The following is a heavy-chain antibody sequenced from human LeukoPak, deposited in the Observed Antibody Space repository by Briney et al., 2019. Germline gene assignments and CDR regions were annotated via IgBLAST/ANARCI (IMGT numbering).Heavy chain of an antibody. CDR1: GYTFTSYG. V-gene: IGHV1-18*01. Sequence: ASVKVSCKASGYTFTSYGISWVRQAPGQGLEWMGWISAYNGNTNYAQKLQGRVTMTTDTSTRTAYMELRSLRSDDTAVYYCARYYDFWSGYSKYYFDYWGQGTLVTVSS. D-gene: IGHD3-3*01. CDR3: ARYYDFWSGYSKYYFDY. J-gene: IGHJ4*02. CDR2: ISAYNGNT.